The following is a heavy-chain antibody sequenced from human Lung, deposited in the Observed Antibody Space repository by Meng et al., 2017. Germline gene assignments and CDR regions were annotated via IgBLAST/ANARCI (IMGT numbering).Heavy chain of an antibody. J-gene: IGHJ4*02. V-gene: IGHV3-15*01. CDR2: IKSNTDGGTA. CDR3: TWDDKAVSDY. D-gene: IGHD3-9*01. Sequence: EVHLVEFGADLVKPWGPLAPSCVAAGFYFSNAWMSWVRQAPGKGLEWVGRIKSNTDGGTAEYAAPVTGRFTISRDDSKSTLYLQMSRLRIDDTGVYYCTWDDKAVSDYWGQGTLVTVSS. CDR1: GFYFSNAW.